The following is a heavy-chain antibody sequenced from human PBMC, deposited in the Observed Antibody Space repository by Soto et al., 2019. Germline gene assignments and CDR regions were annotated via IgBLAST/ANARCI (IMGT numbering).Heavy chain of an antibody. D-gene: IGHD6-13*01. J-gene: IGHJ4*02. CDR1: GGSISSSSHY. Sequence: KTSETLSLTCTVSGGSISSSSHYWGWIRQPPGKGLEWIGSIYYSGSTHYNPSLKSRVIISGDSSKNQFSLKVNSVTAADTAVYYWARKIASSWDSFDYWGQGALVTVSS. V-gene: IGHV4-39*01. CDR3: ARKIASSWDSFDY. CDR2: IYYSGST.